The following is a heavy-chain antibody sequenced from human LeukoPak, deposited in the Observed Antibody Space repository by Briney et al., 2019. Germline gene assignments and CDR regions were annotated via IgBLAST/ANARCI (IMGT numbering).Heavy chain of an antibody. CDR2: IHHSGST. Sequence: PSETLSLTCTVSGGSISSSRCYWGWIRQPPGKGLEWIGSIHHSGSTYYNPSLKSRVTISVDTSKNQFSLKLSSVTAADTAVYYCARYPELAPLGDIVAYNYYYYYMDVWGKGTTVTVSS. D-gene: IGHD5-12*01. CDR3: ARYPELAPLGDIVAYNYYYYYMDV. CDR1: GGSISSSRCY. V-gene: IGHV4-39*07. J-gene: IGHJ6*03.